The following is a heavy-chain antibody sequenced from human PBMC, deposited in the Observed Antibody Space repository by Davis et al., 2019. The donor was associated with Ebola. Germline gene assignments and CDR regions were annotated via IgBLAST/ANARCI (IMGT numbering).Heavy chain of an antibody. CDR3: ATRQIPVIRLYGMDV. J-gene: IGHJ6*02. Sequence: GGSLRLSCAASGFTFSSYGMHWVRQAPGKGLEWVAVIWYDGSNKYYADSVKGRFTISRDNAKNSLYLQMNSLRAEDTAVYYCATRQIPVIRLYGMDVWGQGTTVTVSS. CDR2: IWYDGSNK. CDR1: GFTFSSYG. V-gene: IGHV3-33*03. D-gene: IGHD3-10*01.